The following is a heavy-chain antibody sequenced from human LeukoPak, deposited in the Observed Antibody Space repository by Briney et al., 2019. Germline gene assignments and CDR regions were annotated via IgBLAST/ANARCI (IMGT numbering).Heavy chain of an antibody. D-gene: IGHD2-2*01. CDR2: MYYSGST. CDR3: ARSEDCTSTGCSYYYYYYMDV. J-gene: IGHJ6*03. V-gene: IGHV4-59*01. CDR1: DGSISSYY. Sequence: PSETLSLTCTVSDGSISSYYWSWIRQPPGKGLEWIGYMYYSGSTYYNPSLKSRVTISVDTSKNQFSLKLSSVTAADAAVYYCARSEDCTSTGCSYYYYYYMDVWGKGTTVTVSS.